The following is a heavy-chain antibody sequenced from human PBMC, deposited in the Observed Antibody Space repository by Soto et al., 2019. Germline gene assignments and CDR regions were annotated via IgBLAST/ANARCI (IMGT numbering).Heavy chain of an antibody. CDR1: GYTFTGYY. CDR3: ARIYYYDSGGFVY. V-gene: IGHV1-2*02. Sequence: GASVKVSCKASGYTFTGYYMHWARQAPGQGLEWMGWINPNSGGTNYAQKFQGRVTMTRDTSISTAYMELSRLRSDDTAVYYCARIYYYDSGGFVYGGQGTLVTVPS. J-gene: IGHJ4*02. CDR2: INPNSGGT. D-gene: IGHD3-22*01.